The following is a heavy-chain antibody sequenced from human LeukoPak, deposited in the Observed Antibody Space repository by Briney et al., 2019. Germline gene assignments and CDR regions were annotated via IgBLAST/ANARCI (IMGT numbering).Heavy chain of an antibody. CDR1: GFTFSSYG. CDR3: ARYYDSSGYYYFDY. J-gene: IGHJ4*02. Sequence: GGSLRLSCAASGFTFSSYGMNWVRQAPRKGLEWVSYISSSSSTIYYADSVKGRFTISRDNAKNSLYLQMNSLRAEDTAVYYCARYYDSSGYYYFDYWGQGTLVTVSS. CDR2: ISSSSSTI. D-gene: IGHD3-22*01. V-gene: IGHV3-48*01.